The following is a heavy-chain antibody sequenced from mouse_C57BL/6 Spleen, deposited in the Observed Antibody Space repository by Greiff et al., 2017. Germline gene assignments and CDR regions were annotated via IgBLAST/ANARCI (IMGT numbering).Heavy chain of an antibody. J-gene: IGHJ4*01. D-gene: IGHD2-3*01. CDR1: GYAFSSYW. Sequence: QVQLQQSGAELVKPGASVKISCKASGYAFSSYWMNWVKQRPGKGLEWIGQIYPGDGDTNYNGKFKGKATLTADKSSSTAYMQLSSLTSEDSAVYFCARRGDGYCLDYWGQGTSVTVSS. CDR3: ARRGDGYCLDY. CDR2: IYPGDGDT. V-gene: IGHV1-80*01.